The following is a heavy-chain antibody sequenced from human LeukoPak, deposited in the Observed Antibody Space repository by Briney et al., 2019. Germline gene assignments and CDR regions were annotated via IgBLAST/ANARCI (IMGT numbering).Heavy chain of an antibody. CDR3: AELGITMIGGV. CDR1: GFTFDDYA. D-gene: IGHD3-10*02. CDR2: ISWNSGSI. V-gene: IGHV3-9*01. J-gene: IGHJ6*04. Sequence: GGSLRLSCAASGFTFDDYAMHWVRQAPGKGLEWVSGISWNSGSIGYADSVKGRFTISRDNAKNSLYLQMNSLRAEDTAVYYCAELGITMIGGVWGKGTTVAISS.